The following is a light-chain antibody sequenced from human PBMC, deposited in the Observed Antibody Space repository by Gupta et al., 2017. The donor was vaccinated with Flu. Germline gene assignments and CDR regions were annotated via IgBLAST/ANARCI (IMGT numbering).Light chain of an antibody. CDR2: QSS. J-gene: IGKJ1*01. Sequence: SPSTLSASVGDRVTITCRASQSISDWLAWYQQRPGIAPRLLIYQSSSLQSGVPSRFSGSGSGTEFTLTITGLQPEDSATYYCQQYSSYSTFGQGTRVEI. CDR1: QSISDW. V-gene: IGKV1-5*01. CDR3: QQYSSYST.